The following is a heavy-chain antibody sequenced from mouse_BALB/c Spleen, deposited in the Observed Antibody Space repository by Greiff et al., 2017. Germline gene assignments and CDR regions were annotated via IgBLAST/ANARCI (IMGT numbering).Heavy chain of an antibody. Sequence: EVKVVESGGGLVKPGGSLKLSCAASGFTFSSYAMSWVRQSPEKRLEWVAEISSGGSYTYYPDTVTGRFTISRDNAKNTLYLEMSSLRSEDTAMYYCARRITTGYFDYWGQGTTLTVSS. V-gene: IGHV5-9-4*01. D-gene: IGHD1-1*01. CDR1: GFTFSSYA. CDR3: ARRITTGYFDY. J-gene: IGHJ2*01. CDR2: ISSGGSYT.